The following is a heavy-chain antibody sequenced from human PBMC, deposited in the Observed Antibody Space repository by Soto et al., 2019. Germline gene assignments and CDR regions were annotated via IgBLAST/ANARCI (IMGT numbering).Heavy chain of an antibody. V-gene: IGHV4-30-2*01. Sequence: QLQLQESGSGLVKPSQTLSLTCAVSGGSISSCGYSWSWIRQPPGKGVEWIGYIYHSGSTYYTPSLKSRVTISVDRSKNQFSLRLSSVTAADTAVYYCSGGIAARPLGYWGQGTLVTVSS. D-gene: IGHD6-6*01. J-gene: IGHJ4*02. CDR1: GGSISSCGYS. CDR2: IYHSGST. CDR3: SGGIAARPLGY.